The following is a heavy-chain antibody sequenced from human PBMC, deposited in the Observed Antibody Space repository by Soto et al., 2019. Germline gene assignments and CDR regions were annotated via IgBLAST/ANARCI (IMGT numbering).Heavy chain of an antibody. J-gene: IGHJ6*02. Sequence: QVQLVESGEGLVKPGGSLSLSCAASGFTFRDYYMSWIRQAPGKGLEWGSYISSSSSYTNYADPVKGRFTISRANAKNSLYRQMNSLRAEDTAVYYCARDLTAIPTALWIDYHNGMDVWGQGTTVTVS. CDR1: GFTFRDYY. D-gene: IGHD2-2*03. V-gene: IGHV3-11*05. CDR2: ISSSSSYT. CDR3: ARDLTAIPTALWIDYHNGMDV.